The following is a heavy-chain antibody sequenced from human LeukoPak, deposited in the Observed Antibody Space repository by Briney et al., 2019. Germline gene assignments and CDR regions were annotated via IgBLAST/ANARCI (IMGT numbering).Heavy chain of an antibody. CDR1: GYTFTSYD. V-gene: IGHV1-8*01. CDR3: ARGSTVDTVATPLKY. D-gene: IGHD5-12*01. Sequence: VASVKVSCTASGYTFTSYDINWVRQATGQGLEWMGWMNPNSGNTGYAQKFQGRVTMTRSTSISTAYMELSSLRSEDTPVYYCARGSTVDTVATPLKYWGPGTLVTVSS. J-gene: IGHJ4*02. CDR2: MNPNSGNT.